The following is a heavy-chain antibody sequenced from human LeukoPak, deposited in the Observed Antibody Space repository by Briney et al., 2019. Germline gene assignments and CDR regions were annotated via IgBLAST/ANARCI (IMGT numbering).Heavy chain of an antibody. CDR2: ISSSSDYI. J-gene: IGHJ5*02. CDR1: GFTFSSYS. D-gene: IGHD1-1*01. CDR3: ARDPTGYNWFDP. V-gene: IGHV3-21*01. Sequence: GGSLRLSCAPSGFTFSSYSMNWVREAPGKGLEWVSSISSSSDYIYYADSVKGRFTISRDNAKNSLYLQMNSLRAEDTAVYYCARDPTGYNWFDPWGQGTLVTVSS.